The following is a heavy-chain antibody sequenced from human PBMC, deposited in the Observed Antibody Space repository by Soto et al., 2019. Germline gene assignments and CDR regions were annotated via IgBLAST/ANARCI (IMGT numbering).Heavy chain of an antibody. CDR3: AREVVVVGATNGMDV. V-gene: IGHV1-3*01. D-gene: IGHD1-26*01. Sequence: GASVKVSCKASGYTFTGYAMHWVRQAPGQRLEWMGWINAGNGNTKYSQKFQGRVTITRDTSASTAYMELSSLRSEDTAVYYCAREVVVVGATNGMDVWGQGTTVTVSS. CDR1: GYTFTGYA. CDR2: INAGNGNT. J-gene: IGHJ6*02.